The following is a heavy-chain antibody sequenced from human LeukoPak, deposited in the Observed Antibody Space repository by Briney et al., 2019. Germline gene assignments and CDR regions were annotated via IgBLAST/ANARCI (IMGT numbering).Heavy chain of an antibody. V-gene: IGHV7-4-1*02. CDR1: GYTFTSYA. Sequence: ASVTVSCTASGYTFTSYAINWVRQAPGQGLEWMGWINTITGNPTYAQGFTGRFVFSLDTSVSTAYLQISSLKAEDTAVYYCARTGNYIDYWGQGSLVTVSS. CDR2: INTITGNP. CDR3: ARTGNYIDY. D-gene: IGHD6-13*01. J-gene: IGHJ4*02.